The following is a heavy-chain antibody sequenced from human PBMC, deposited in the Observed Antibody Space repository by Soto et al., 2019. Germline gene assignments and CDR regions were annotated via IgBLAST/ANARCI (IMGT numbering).Heavy chain of an antibody. CDR3: ATSYGSGYRACDF. Sequence: QVQLVQSGADVKKPGSSVKVSCKASGDTFNFYTINWVRQAPGLGLEWMGRFNPILTMSNYAQKFEGRVRITADKSTSTAYMELSRLRAEDTAMYYCATSYGSGYRACDFWGQGALVTVSS. CDR1: GDTFNFYT. D-gene: IGHD3-10*01. CDR2: FNPILTMS. J-gene: IGHJ4*02. V-gene: IGHV1-69*02.